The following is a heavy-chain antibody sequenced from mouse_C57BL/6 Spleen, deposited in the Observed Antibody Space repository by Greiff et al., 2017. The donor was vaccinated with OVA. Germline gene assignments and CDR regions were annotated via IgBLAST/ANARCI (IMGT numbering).Heavy chain of an antibody. CDR2: IHPSDSDT. D-gene: IGHD2-4*01. CDR1: GYTFTSYW. CDR3: AIGPYYDYFYFDY. J-gene: IGHJ2*01. V-gene: IGHV1-74*01. Sequence: QVQLQQPGAELVKPGASVKVSCKASGYTFTSYWMHWVKQRPGQGLEWIGRIHPSDSDTNYNQKFKGNATLTVDKSSSTAYMQLRILTSEYSAVYYCAIGPYYDYFYFDYWGQGTTLTVSS.